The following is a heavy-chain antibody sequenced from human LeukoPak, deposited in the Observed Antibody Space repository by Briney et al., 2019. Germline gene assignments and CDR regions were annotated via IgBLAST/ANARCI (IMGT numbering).Heavy chain of an antibody. Sequence: PSETLSLTCTVSGGSISSYYWSWLRQPPGKGLEWIGYIYYSGSTNYNPSLKSRVTISVDTSKNQFSLKLSSVTAADTAVYYCSRSQAAAAYDYWGQGTLVTVSS. J-gene: IGHJ4*02. CDR3: SRSQAAAAYDY. D-gene: IGHD6-13*01. CDR2: IYYSGST. CDR1: GGSISSYY. V-gene: IGHV4-59*01.